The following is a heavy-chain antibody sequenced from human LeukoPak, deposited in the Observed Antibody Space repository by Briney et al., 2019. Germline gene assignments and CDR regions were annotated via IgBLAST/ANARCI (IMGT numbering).Heavy chain of an antibody. J-gene: IGHJ4*02. D-gene: IGHD5-18*01. Sequence: GGSLRLSCAASGFTFSSYGMHWVRQAPGKGLEWVAFIRYDGSNKYYADSVKGRFTISRDNSKNTLYLQMNSLRAEDTAVYYCAKALQLWPTPDYWGQGTLVTVS. CDR2: IRYDGSNK. CDR3: AKALQLWPTPDY. CDR1: GFTFSSYG. V-gene: IGHV3-30*02.